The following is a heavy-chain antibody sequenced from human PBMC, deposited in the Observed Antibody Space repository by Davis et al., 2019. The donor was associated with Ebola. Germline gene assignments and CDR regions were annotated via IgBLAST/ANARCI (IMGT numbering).Heavy chain of an antibody. D-gene: IGHD3-3*01. V-gene: IGHV3-23*01. J-gene: IGHJ6*04. CDR2: ISGSGGTT. CDR3: AKSGLSFGVVKYHYGMDV. Sequence: PGGSLRLSCVASGFTVSSDYMTWVRQAPGKGLEWVSAISGSGGTTYYAGSVKGRFTISRDNSKKTLYLQMNSLRAEDTAVYYCAKSGLSFGVVKYHYGMDVWGKGTTVTVSS. CDR1: GFTVSSDY.